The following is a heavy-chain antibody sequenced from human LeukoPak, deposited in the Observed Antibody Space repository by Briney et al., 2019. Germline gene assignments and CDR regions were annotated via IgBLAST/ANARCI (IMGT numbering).Heavy chain of an antibody. Sequence: PSETLSLTCTVSGGSISSYYWSWIRQPPGKGLEWIGYIYYSGSTNYNPSLKSRVTISVDTSKNQFSLKLSSVTAADTAVYYCARVKEYYDCVWGSYRWDGDGMDVWGQGTTVTVSS. CDR1: GGSISSYY. V-gene: IGHV4-59*01. J-gene: IGHJ6*02. D-gene: IGHD3-16*02. CDR2: IYYSGST. CDR3: ARVKEYYDCVWGSYRWDGDGMDV.